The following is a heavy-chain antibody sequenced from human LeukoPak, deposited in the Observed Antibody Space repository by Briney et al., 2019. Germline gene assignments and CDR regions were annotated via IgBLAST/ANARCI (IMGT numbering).Heavy chain of an antibody. CDR2: IYYTENT. Sequence: SETLSLTCTVSGGSMSPFYWSWIRQPPGKGLEWLGYIYYTENTNYSPSRTSRVTISIDPSKNHFSLKLNSVTAADTAVYYCARKAPMVEYASGWYDYWGQGTLVTVSS. CDR1: GGSMSPFY. CDR3: ARKAPMVEYASGWYDY. V-gene: IGHV4-59*01. J-gene: IGHJ4*02. D-gene: IGHD6-19*01.